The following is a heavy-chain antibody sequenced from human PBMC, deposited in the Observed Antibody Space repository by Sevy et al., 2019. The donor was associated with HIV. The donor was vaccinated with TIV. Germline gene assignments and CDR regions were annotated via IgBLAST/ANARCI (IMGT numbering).Heavy chain of an antibody. CDR3: ARDLILRRQQLVAGTDDY. V-gene: IGHV3-48*02. J-gene: IGHJ4*02. D-gene: IGHD6-13*01. Sequence: GGSLRLSCAASGFTFSSYSMNWVRQAPGKGLEWVSYISSSSSNIYYADSVKGRFTISRDNAKNSLSLQMNSLRDEDKAVYYCARDLILRRQQLVAGTDDYWGQGTLVTVSS. CDR1: GFTFSSYS. CDR2: ISSSSSNI.